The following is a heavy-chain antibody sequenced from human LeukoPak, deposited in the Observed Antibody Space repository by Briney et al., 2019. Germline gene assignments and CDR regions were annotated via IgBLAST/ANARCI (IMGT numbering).Heavy chain of an antibody. D-gene: IGHD3-22*01. CDR2: IYSGGST. CDR3: ARDSGYYDSSGYLVY. J-gene: IGHJ4*02. CDR1: GFTFSNNA. V-gene: IGHV3-66*01. Sequence: GGSLRLSCAASGFTFSNNAMSWVRQAPGKGLEWVSVIYSGGSTYYADSVKGRFTSSRDNSKNTLYLQMNSLRAEDTAVYYCARDSGYYDSSGYLVYWGQGTLVTVSS.